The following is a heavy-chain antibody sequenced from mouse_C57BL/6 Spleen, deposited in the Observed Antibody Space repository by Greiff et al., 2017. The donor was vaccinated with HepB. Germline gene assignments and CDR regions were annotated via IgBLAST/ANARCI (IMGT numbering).Heavy chain of an antibody. J-gene: IGHJ3*01. CDR3: AREAITTVPSFAY. V-gene: IGHV1-75*01. Sequence: QVQLQQSGPELVKPGASVKISCKASGYTFTDYYINWVKQRPGQGLEWIGWIFPGSGSTYYNEKFKGKATLTVDKSSITAYMLLSSLTSEDSAVYFCAREAITTVPSFAYWGQGTLVTVSA. D-gene: IGHD1-1*01. CDR2: IFPGSGST. CDR1: GYTFTDYY.